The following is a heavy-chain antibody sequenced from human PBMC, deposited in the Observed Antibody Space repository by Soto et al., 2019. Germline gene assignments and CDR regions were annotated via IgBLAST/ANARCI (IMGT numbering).Heavy chain of an antibody. CDR1: GGSFSGYY. J-gene: IGHJ6*02. Sequence: SETLSLTCAVYGGSFSGYYWSWIRQPPGKGLEWIGEINHSGSTNYNPSLKSRVTISVDTSKNQFSLKLSSVTAADTAVYYCARLRGYCSSTSCIYYYYYGMDVWGQGTTVTVS. CDR3: ARLRGYCSSTSCIYYYYYGMDV. D-gene: IGHD2-2*01. V-gene: IGHV4-34*01. CDR2: INHSGST.